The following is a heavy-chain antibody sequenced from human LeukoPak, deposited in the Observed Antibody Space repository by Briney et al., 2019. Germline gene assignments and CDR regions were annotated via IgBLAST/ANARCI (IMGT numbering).Heavy chain of an antibody. D-gene: IGHD3-10*01. CDR2: ITWNSGYK. J-gene: IGHJ3*01. CDR1: GFNFDDYA. Sequence: GGSLRLSCAASGFNFDDYAIHWVRQAPGKGLEWVSGITWNSGYKGYEDSVKGRFTISRDNAKNSLYLQMNSLRPEDTALYYCAKAHTCGSGYSSPDAFDVWGQGTMVTVSS. CDR3: AKAHTCGSGYSSPDAFDV. V-gene: IGHV3-9*01.